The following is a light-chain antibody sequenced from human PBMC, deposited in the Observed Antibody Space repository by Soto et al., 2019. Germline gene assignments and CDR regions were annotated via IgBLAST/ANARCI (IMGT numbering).Light chain of an antibody. Sequence: EIVLTQSPGTLSLSPGERATLSCRASQSVSSSYLACYQQKPGQAPRLLIYGASSRATGIPDRFSGSGSGTDFTLTISRLEPEDFAVYYCQQYGSSPLLTFGGGTKVEIK. CDR2: GAS. CDR3: QQYGSSPLLT. J-gene: IGKJ4*01. CDR1: QSVSSSY. V-gene: IGKV3-20*01.